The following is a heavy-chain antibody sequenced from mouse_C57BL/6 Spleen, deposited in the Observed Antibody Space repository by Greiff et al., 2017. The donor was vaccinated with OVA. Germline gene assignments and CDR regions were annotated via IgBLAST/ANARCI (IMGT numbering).Heavy chain of an antibody. CDR2: IDPETGGT. Sequence: QVQLQQSGAELVRPGASVTLSCKASGYTFTDYEMHWVKQTPVHGLEWIGAIDPETGGTAYNQKFKGKAILTADKSSSTAYMELRSLTSEDSAVYYCTRSLITTVVDPHFDYWGQGTTLTGSS. V-gene: IGHV1-15*01. J-gene: IGHJ2*01. CDR3: TRSLITTVVDPHFDY. CDR1: GYTFTDYE. D-gene: IGHD1-1*01.